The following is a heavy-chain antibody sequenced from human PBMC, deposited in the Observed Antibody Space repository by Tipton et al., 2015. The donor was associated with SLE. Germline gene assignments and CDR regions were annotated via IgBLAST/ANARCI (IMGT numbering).Heavy chain of an antibody. D-gene: IGHD2/OR15-2a*01. J-gene: IGHJ3*01. CDR2: IYYSGST. CDR1: GGSINSYY. CDR3: ARHAVEYSGLVAFSV. V-gene: IGHV4-59*13. Sequence: TLSLTCTVSGGSINSYYWSRIRQPPGKGLEWIGYIYYSGSTNYNPSLKSRVTISVDTSKDQFSLKLSSVTTADTAVYYCARHAVEYSGLVAFSVWGQGTMVTVSS.